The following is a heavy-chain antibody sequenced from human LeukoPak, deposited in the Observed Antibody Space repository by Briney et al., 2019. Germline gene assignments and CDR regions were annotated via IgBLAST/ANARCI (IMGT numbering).Heavy chain of an antibody. CDR3: ARKAQTGSHSGPFDI. CDR1: GFTFSSHA. CDR2: ISTDSLTI. D-gene: IGHD1-26*01. Sequence: GGSLRLSCAASGFTFSSHAMSWVRQAPGKGLEWISSISTDSLTIKYADFVSGQFTISRDNAEHLLFLQMNSLRAEDTAVYYCARKAQTGSHSGPFDIWGQGTLVTVSS. J-gene: IGHJ3*02. V-gene: IGHV3-48*04.